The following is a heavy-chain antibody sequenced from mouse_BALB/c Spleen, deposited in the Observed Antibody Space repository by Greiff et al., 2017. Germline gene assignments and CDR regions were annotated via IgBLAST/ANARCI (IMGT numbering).Heavy chain of an antibody. V-gene: IGHV3-2*02. CDR1: GYSITSDYA. CDR3: ARGYGYDEAWFAY. Sequence: EVKLMESGPGLVKPSQSLSLTCTVTGYSITSDYAWNWIRQFPGNKLEWMGYISYSGSTSYNPSLKSRISITRDTSKNQFFLQLNSVTTEDTATYDRARGYGYDEAWFAYWGQGTLVTVSA. CDR2: ISYSGST. J-gene: IGHJ3*01. D-gene: IGHD2-2*01.